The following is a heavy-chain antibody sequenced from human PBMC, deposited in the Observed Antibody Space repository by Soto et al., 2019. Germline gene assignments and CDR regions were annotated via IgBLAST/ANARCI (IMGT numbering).Heavy chain of an antibody. Sequence: PGGSLRLSCAASGFTFSSHWMHWVRQAPGKGLVWVSRINSDGSSTSYADSVKGRFTISRDNAKNTLYLQMNSLGAEDTAVYYWARESPWQTPNALEIWGQGTMVTGS. CDR2: INSDGSST. D-gene: IGHD2-15*01. CDR1: GFTFSSHW. V-gene: IGHV3-74*01. J-gene: IGHJ3*02. CDR3: ARESPWQTPNALEI.